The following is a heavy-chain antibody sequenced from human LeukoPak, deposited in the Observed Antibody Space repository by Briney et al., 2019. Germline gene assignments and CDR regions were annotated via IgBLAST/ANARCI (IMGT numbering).Heavy chain of an antibody. CDR2: ISSSGSTI. J-gene: IGHJ3*02. Sequence: GGSLRLSCAASGFTFSDYYMSWIRQAPGKGLEWVSYISSSGSTIYYADSVKGRFTISRDNAKNSLYLQMNSLRAEDTAVYYCARDSSPPPLFGVASDAFDIWGQGTMVTVSS. CDR1: GFTFSDYY. D-gene: IGHD3-3*01. CDR3: ARDSSPPPLFGVASDAFDI. V-gene: IGHV3-11*01.